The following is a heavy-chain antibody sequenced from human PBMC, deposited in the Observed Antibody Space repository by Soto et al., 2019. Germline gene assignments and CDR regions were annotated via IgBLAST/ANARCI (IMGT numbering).Heavy chain of an antibody. CDR1: GGTFSSYA. J-gene: IGHJ6*02. CDR3: ARDSGYSSSRYYYYGMDV. V-gene: IGHV1-69*13. Sequence: SVKVSCKASGGTFSSYAISWVRQAPGQGLEWMGGIIPIFGTANYAQKFQGRVTITADESTSTAYMELSSLRSEDTAVYYCARDSGYSSSRYYYYGMDVWGQGATVTVSS. CDR2: IIPIFGTA. D-gene: IGHD6-13*01.